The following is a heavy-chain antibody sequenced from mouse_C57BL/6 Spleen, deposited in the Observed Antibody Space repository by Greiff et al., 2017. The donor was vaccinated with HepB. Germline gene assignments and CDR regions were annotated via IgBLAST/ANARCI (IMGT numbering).Heavy chain of an antibody. CDR1: GYAFTNYL. D-gene: IGHD2-4*01. J-gene: IGHJ2*01. CDR3: ARWGMEIYDYDYFDY. V-gene: IGHV1-54*01. CDR2: INPGSGGT. Sequence: QVQLQQSGAELVRPGTSVKVSCKASGYAFTNYLIEWVKQRPGQGLEWIGVINPGSGGTNYNEKFKGKATLTADKSSSTAYMQLSSLTSEDSAVYFCARWGMEIYDYDYFDYWGQGTTLTVSS.